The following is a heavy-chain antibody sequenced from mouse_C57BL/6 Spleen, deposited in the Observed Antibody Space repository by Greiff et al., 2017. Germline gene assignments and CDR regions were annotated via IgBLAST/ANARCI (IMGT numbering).Heavy chain of an antibody. V-gene: IGHV5-9*01. CDR3: ARRHHDYFDY. CDR1: GFTFSSYT. Sequence: EVKLVESGGGLVKPGGSLKLSCAASGFTFSSYTMSWVRQTPEKRLEWVATISGGGGNTYYPDSVKGRFPISRDNAKNTLYLQMSSLRSEDKALYYCARRHHDYFDYWGQGTTLTVSS. CDR2: ISGGGGNT. J-gene: IGHJ2*01. D-gene: IGHD3-1*01.